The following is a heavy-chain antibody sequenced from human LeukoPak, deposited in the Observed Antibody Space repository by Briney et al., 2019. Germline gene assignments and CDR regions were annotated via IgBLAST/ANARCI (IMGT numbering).Heavy chain of an antibody. CDR1: GFTFSSYA. Sequence: GGSLRRSCAASGFTFSSYAMSWVRQAPGKGLEWVSAISGSGGSTYYADSVKGRSTISRDNSKNTLYLQTNSLRAEDTAVYYCAKVRSGGWELDYWGQGTLVTVSS. J-gene: IGHJ4*02. D-gene: IGHD1-26*01. CDR2: ISGSGGST. V-gene: IGHV3-23*01. CDR3: AKVRSGGWELDY.